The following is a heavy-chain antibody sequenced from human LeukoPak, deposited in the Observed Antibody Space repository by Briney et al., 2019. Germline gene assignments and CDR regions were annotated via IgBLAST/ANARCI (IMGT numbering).Heavy chain of an antibody. J-gene: IGHJ4*02. Sequence: PSETLSLTCAVYGGSFSGYYWSWIRQPPGKGLEWIGEINHSGSTNYNPSLKSRVTISVDTSKNQFSLKLSSVTAADTAVYYCARGGYDLSYWGQGTLVTVSS. CDR3: ARGGYDLSY. CDR1: GGSFSGYY. V-gene: IGHV4-34*01. D-gene: IGHD5-12*01. CDR2: INHSGST.